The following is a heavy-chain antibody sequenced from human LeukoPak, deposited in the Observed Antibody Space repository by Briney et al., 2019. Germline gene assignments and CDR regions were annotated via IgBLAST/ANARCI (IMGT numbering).Heavy chain of an antibody. CDR3: ARDPSVLDYFDY. V-gene: IGHV3-7*04. CDR2: IKEDGSEK. CDR1: GFTFSSYY. D-gene: IGHD2/OR15-2a*01. Sequence: GGSLRLSCSASGFTFSSYYMSWVRQAAGKGLEWVANIKEDGSEKYYVDSLKGRFTIARDNAKNSLYLQLNSLRGEDTAVYYCARDPSVLDYFDYWGQGTLVTVSS. J-gene: IGHJ4*02.